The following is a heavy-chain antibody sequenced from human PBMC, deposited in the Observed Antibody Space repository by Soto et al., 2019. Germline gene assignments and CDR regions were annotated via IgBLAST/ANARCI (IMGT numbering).Heavy chain of an antibody. CDR2: INWNGDTT. CDR1: GFTFYDYT. D-gene: IGHD6-19*01. V-gene: IGHV3-20*04. J-gene: IGHJ4*02. CDR3: ARNIDDSTGWYDY. Sequence: GGSLRLSCSASGFTFYDYTMTWVRQVPGKGLEWVAVINWNGDTTTYADSVRGRFTIFRDNAKNSLFLQMNSLRAEDTGFYYCARNIDDSTGWYDYWGQGTLVTVSS.